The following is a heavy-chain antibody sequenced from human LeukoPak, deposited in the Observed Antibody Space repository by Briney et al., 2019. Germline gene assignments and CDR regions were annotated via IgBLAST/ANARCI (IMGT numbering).Heavy chain of an antibody. CDR3: AKVRWGSDNALDS. D-gene: IGHD3-16*01. J-gene: IGHJ4*02. Sequence: GGSLRLSCAASGFPFSDYGMYWVRQAPGKGLEWLAVISHDGSNKHYADSLKGRITISRDNSMNTLYLQMNSLTAEDTAVYYCAKVRWGSDNALDSWGQGTLVTGSS. V-gene: IGHV3-30*18. CDR2: ISHDGSNK. CDR1: GFPFSDYG.